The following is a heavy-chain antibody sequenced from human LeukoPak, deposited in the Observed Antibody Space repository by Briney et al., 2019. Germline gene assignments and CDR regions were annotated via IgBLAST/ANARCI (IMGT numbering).Heavy chain of an antibody. V-gene: IGHV1-69*13. CDR2: IIHIFGTA. D-gene: IGHD3-9*01. CDR3: ARKVLTGYYNGPRYYYYYYGMDV. J-gene: IGHJ6*02. CDR1: EGTFISYA. Sequence: SVKVSCKASEGTFISYAISWVRQAPGQGLEWMGGIIHIFGTANYAQKFQGRVTITADESTSTAYMELSSLRSEDTAVYCCARKVLTGYYNGPRYYYYYYGMDVWGQGTTVTVSS.